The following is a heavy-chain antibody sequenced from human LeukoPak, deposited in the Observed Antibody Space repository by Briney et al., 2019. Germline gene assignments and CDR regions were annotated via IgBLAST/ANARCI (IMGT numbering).Heavy chain of an antibody. J-gene: IGHJ5*02. CDR1: GYTFTGYY. CDR3: AREGRRYFDWLLSNWFDP. D-gene: IGHD3-9*01. V-gene: IGHV1-2*06. Sequence: GASVKVSCKASGYTFTGYYMHWVRQAPGQGLEWMGRINPNSGGTNYAQKFQGRVTMTRDTSISTAYMELSRLRSDDTAVYYYAREGRRYFDWLLSNWFDPWGQGTLVTVSS. CDR2: INPNSGGT.